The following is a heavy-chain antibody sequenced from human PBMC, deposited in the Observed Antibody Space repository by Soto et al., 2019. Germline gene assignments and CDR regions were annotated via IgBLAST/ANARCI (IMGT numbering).Heavy chain of an antibody. Sequence: QVQLVQSGAEVKKPGSSVKVACKASGGTFSSYAISWVRQAPGQGLEWMGGIVPIFGTANYAQKFQGRVTITADESTSTAYMELRSLGSEATDVYYCAPGALWFGESHGGFDPWGQGTLVTVSS. D-gene: IGHD3-10*01. CDR1: GGTFSSYA. CDR2: IVPIFGTA. CDR3: APGALWFGESHGGFDP. J-gene: IGHJ5*02. V-gene: IGHV1-69*01.